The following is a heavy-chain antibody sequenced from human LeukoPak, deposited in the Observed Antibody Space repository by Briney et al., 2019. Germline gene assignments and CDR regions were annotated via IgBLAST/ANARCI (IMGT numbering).Heavy chain of an antibody. CDR2: FCDNGGST. J-gene: IGHJ4*02. D-gene: IGHD3-22*01. CDR3: AKSDSSGYYYSYFDY. V-gene: IGHV3-23*01. CDR1: GYTFNSYA. Sequence: GGSLTLSCAASGYTFNSYAMTWVREAPGKGLEWVTYFCDNGGSTYYADSVKGRFTISRDNSKNTLYLQMNSLRAEDTAVYYCAKSDSSGYYYSYFDYWGQGALVTVSS.